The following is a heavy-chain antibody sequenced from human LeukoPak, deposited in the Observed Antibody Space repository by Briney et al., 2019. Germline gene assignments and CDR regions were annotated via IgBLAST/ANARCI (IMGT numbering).Heavy chain of an antibody. CDR1: RFTFSSYG. Sequence: GGSLRLSCAASRFTFSSYGMHWVRQAPGKGLEWVAVISYDGSNKYYADSVKGRFTISRDNSKNTLYLQMNSLRAEDTAVYYCAKDQGNYFDHWGQGTLVTVSS. D-gene: IGHD3-10*01. J-gene: IGHJ4*02. V-gene: IGHV3-30*18. CDR2: ISYDGSNK. CDR3: AKDQGNYFDH.